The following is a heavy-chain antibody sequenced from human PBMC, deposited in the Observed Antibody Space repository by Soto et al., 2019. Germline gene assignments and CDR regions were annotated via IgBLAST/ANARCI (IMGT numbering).Heavy chain of an antibody. D-gene: IGHD3-10*01. V-gene: IGHV5-51*01. CDR1: GYSFTSYW. Sequence: GESLKISCKGSGYSFTSYWIGWVRQMPGKGLEWMGIIYPGDSDTRYSPSFQGQVTISVDTSKNQFSLKLSSVTAADTAVYYCARRYGSAFDFWGQGTMVTVSS. CDR2: IYPGDSDT. CDR3: ARRYGSAFDF. J-gene: IGHJ3*01.